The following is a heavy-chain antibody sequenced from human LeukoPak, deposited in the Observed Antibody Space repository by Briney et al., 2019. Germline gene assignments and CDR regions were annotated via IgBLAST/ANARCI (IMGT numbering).Heavy chain of an antibody. J-gene: IGHJ4*02. CDR2: IYSGGST. CDR1: GFTVSSNY. Sequence: HPGGSLRLSCAASGFTVSSNYMSWVRQAPGKGLEWVSVIYSGGSTYYADSVKGRFTISRDNSKNTLYLQMNSLRAEDTAVYYCARDGLYASGSYYVDYWGQGTLVTVSP. CDR3: ARDGLYASGSYYVDY. V-gene: IGHV3-66*01. D-gene: IGHD3-10*01.